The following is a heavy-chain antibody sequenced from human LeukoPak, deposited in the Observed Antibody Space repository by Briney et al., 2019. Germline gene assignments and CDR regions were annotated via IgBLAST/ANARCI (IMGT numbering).Heavy chain of an antibody. CDR3: ARVYGGILTGYYGYDY. J-gene: IGHJ4*02. V-gene: IGHV4-4*02. D-gene: IGHD3-9*01. CDR2: IYHSGST. CDR1: GGSISSSNW. Sequence: SGTLSLTCAVAGGSISSSNWGSGVRPPPGKGRECIGEIYHSGSTNYNPSLKSRVTISVDKSKNQFSLKLSSVTAADTAVYYCARVYGGILTGYYGYDYWGQGTQVTVSS.